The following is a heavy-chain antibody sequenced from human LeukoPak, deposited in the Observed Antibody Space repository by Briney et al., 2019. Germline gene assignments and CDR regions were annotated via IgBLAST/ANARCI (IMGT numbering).Heavy chain of an antibody. Sequence: SDTLSLTCTVSNGTVGSGGYSWSWIRQPPGKGLEWIGYVYHSGATYYNPSLKSRISIPMDRSKNHFSLRLRSVTAADTAVYFCASSHCGGDCFSSVAFDFWGHRTMVTVSS. CDR3: ASSHCGGDCFSSVAFDF. D-gene: IGHD2-21*02. V-gene: IGHV4-30-2*01. J-gene: IGHJ3*01. CDR2: VYHSGAT. CDR1: NGTVGSGGYS.